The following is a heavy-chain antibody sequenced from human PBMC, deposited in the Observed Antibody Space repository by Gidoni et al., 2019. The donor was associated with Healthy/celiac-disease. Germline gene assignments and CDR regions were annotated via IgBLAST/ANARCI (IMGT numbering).Heavy chain of an antibody. Sequence: VRQAPGQRLEWMGWINAGNGNTKYSQKFQGRVTITRDTSASTAYMELSSLRSEDTAVYYCARDPGSEQQLVQYYFDYWGQGTLVTVSS. CDR3: ARDPGSEQQLVQYYFDY. D-gene: IGHD6-13*01. V-gene: IGHV1-3*01. CDR2: INAGNGNT. J-gene: IGHJ4*02.